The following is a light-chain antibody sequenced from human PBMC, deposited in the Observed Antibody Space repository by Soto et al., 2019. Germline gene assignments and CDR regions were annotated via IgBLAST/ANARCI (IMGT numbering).Light chain of an antibody. CDR3: QLYGGSHMFS. J-gene: IGKJ2*01. V-gene: IGKV3-20*01. CDR2: AAS. Sequence: EIVLTQSPGTLSLSPGEGAAISCRTSQSISSSYLAWYQQKPGQAPRLLIYAASSRATGIPDRFSGSGSGTDFTLTIRRLEPEDFAVYYCQLYGGSHMFSFGQGTKLEIK. CDR1: QSISSSY.